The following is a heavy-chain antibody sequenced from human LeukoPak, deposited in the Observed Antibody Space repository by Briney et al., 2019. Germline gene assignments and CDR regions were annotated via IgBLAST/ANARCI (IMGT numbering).Heavy chain of an antibody. CDR1: GGSFSGYY. V-gene: IGHV4-34*01. CDR2: INHSGST. J-gene: IGHJ6*03. D-gene: IGHD3-10*01. Sequence: SETLSLTCAVYGGSFSGYYWSWIRQPPGKGLEWIGEINHSGSTNYNPSLKSRVTISVDTSKNQFSLKLSSVTAADTAVYYCASLRRRGSGSALQYYYYYMDVWGKGTTVTISS. CDR3: ASLRRRGSGSALQYYYYYMDV.